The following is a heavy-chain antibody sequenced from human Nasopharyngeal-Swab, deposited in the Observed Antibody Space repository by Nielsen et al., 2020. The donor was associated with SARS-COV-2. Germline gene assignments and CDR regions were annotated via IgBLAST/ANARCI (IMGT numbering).Heavy chain of an antibody. D-gene: IGHD2-8*01. Sequence: WVRQASGQRPEWMGWINAGNGNTKYSQKFQGRVTITRDTSASTAYMELSSLRSEDTAVYYCARHLTNDYYYYGMDVWGQGTTVTVSS. V-gene: IGHV1-3*01. J-gene: IGHJ6*02. CDR2: INAGNGNT. CDR3: ARHLTNDYYYYGMDV.